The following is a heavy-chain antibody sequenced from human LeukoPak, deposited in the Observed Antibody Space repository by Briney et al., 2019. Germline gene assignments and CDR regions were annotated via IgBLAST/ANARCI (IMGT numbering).Heavy chain of an antibody. J-gene: IGHJ6*02. CDR1: GFTFSSYG. V-gene: IGHV3-33*01. CDR3: ARDIFTATTQYYGMDV. CDR2: IWYDGSNK. Sequence: GGSLRLSCAASGFTFSSYGMHWVRQAPGKGLEWVAVIWYDGSNKCYADSVKGRFTISRDNSKNTLYLQMNSLRAEDTAVYYCARDIFTATTQYYGMDVWGQGTTVTVSS. D-gene: IGHD3-9*01.